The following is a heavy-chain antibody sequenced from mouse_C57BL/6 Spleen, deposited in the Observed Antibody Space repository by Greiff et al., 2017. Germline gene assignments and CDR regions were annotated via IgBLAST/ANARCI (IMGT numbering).Heavy chain of an antibody. CDR2: LDPSASYT. V-gene: IGHV1-50*01. CDR3: ARWDYGNPVGFDY. Sequence: QVQLQQPGAELVKPGASVKLSCKASGYTFTSYWMQWVKQRPGQGLEWIGELDPSASYTNYNQKFKGKATLTVDTSSSSAYMQLSSLTSADSAVYYCARWDYGNPVGFDYWGQGTTLTVSS. CDR1: GYTFTSYW. D-gene: IGHD2-1*01. J-gene: IGHJ2*01.